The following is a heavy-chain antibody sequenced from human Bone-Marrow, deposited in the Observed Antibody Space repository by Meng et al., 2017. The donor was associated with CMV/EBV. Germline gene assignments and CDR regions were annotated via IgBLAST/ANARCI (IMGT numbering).Heavy chain of an antibody. CDR1: GFTFSSYE. V-gene: IGHV3-30*02. Sequence: GESLKISCAASGFTFSSYEMNWVRQAPGKGLEWVAFIRYDGTNKYYPDSVKGRFTISRDNSKNTLYLQMNSLRPEDTAVYYCASRPIVGGGLEYWGQGTLVTVSS. J-gene: IGHJ4*02. CDR3: ASRPIVGGGLEY. D-gene: IGHD1-26*01. CDR2: IRYDGTNK.